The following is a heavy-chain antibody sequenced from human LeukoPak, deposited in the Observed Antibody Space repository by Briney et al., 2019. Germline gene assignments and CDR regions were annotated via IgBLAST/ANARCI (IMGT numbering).Heavy chain of an antibody. J-gene: IGHJ4*02. Sequence: PGGSLRLSCIASGFTSSSQELTWVRQAPGKGLEWVSTITPGSTYTKYADSVAGRFTISRDDSTNTLHLQMNSLRAEDTAVYFCAKHYVRDLAVANADYWGQGTLVTVSS. V-gene: IGHV3-23*01. D-gene: IGHD6-19*01. CDR2: ITPGSTYT. CDR1: GFTSSSQE. CDR3: AKHYVRDLAVANADY.